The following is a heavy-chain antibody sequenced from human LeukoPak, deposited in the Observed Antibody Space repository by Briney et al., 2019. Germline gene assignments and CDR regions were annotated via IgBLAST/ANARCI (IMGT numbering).Heavy chain of an antibody. CDR2: IKSKISGGTT. CDR1: GITNAW. V-gene: IGHV3-15*01. CDR3: VTDDYGDSRETGESDAFDI. D-gene: IGHD4-17*01. J-gene: IGHJ3*02. Sequence: PGGSLRLSCATSGITNAWMSWVHQAPGKGLEWVGRIKSKISGGTTYYAAPVKGRFTISRDESESNLYLQMDSLQTEDTAVYYCVTDDYGDSRETGESDAFDIWGQGTMVTVSS.